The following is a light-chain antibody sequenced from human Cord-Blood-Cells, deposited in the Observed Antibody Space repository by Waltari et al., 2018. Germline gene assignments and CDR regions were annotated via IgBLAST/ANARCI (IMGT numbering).Light chain of an antibody. CDR2: WAS. V-gene: IGKV4-1*01. CDR3: QQYYSTPQWT. J-gene: IGKJ1*01. Sequence: DIVMTPSPDSLAVYLGERATINRKSTQSVLYSSNNKNYLAWYQQKPGQHPKLLIYWASTRESGVPDRFSGSGSGTDFTLTISSLQAEDVAVYYCQQYYSTPQWTFGQGTKVEIK. CDR1: QSVLYSSNNKNY.